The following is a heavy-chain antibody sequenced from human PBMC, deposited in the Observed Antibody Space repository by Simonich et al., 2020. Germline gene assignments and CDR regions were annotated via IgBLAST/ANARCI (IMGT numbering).Heavy chain of an antibody. CDR2: ISSRGRTI. Sequence: QVQLVESGGGLVKPGGSLRLSCAASGFTFSDYYMSWIRPAPGKGLEWGSYISSRGRTIYYADSVKGRFTISRDNAKNSLYLQMNSLRAEDTAVYYCARLSSSWYLAYFDYWGQGTLVTVSS. V-gene: IGHV3-11*01. D-gene: IGHD6-13*01. CDR1: GFTFSDYY. J-gene: IGHJ4*02. CDR3: ARLSSSWYLAYFDY.